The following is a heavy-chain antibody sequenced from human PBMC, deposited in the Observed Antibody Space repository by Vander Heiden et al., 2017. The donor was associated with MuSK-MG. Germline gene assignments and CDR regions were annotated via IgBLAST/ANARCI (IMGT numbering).Heavy chain of an antibody. D-gene: IGHD2-15*01. CDR3: ASTATTNSDAFDI. J-gene: IGHJ3*02. Sequence: QVQLQESGPGLVKPSETLSLTCTVPGRSISSYYWSWIRQPPGKGLEWIGYIYYSGSTNYNPSLKSRLTISVDTSKNQFSLKLSSVTAADTAVYYCASTATTNSDAFDIWGQGTMVTVSS. V-gene: IGHV4-59*08. CDR1: GRSISSYY. CDR2: IYYSGST.